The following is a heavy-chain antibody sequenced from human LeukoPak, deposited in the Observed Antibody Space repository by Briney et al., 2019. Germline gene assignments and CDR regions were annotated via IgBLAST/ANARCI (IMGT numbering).Heavy chain of an antibody. CDR3: ARVLDISGYSGDFDY. CDR2: INSDGSST. V-gene: IGHV3-74*01. CDR1: GFTFSSYW. Sequence: GGSLRLSCAASGFTFSSYWMHWVRQAPGKGLVWVSRINSDGSSTSYADSVKGRFTISRDNAKNTLYLQMKSLRAEDTAVYHCARVLDISGYSGDFDYWGQGTLVTVSS. D-gene: IGHD3-22*01. J-gene: IGHJ4*02.